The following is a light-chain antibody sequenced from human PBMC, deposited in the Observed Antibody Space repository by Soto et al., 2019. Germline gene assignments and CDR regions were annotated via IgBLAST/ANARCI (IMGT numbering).Light chain of an antibody. Sequence: QSVLTQRPSASGTPGQRVSISCSGGSSNIGTNTVNWYQHLPGTAPKLLIFSNDERPSGVPDRFSGSKSGTSASLAISGLQSDDEADYYCATWDDSLNGVVFGGGTK. CDR3: ATWDDSLNGVV. CDR2: SND. CDR1: SSNIGTNT. V-gene: IGLV1-44*01. J-gene: IGLJ2*01.